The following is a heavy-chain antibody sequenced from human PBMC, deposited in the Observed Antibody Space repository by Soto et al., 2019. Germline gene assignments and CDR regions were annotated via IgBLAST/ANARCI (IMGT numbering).Heavy chain of an antibody. CDR2: ISAYNGNT. V-gene: IGHV1-18*01. CDR3: ARAWVDTMVRGANQRGYYYYGMDV. Sequence: QVQLVQSGAEVKKPGASVKVSCKASGYTFTSYGISWVRQAPGQGLEWMGWISAYNGNTNYAQKLQGRVTMTTDTSTSTAYMELRSLRSDDSAVYYCARAWVDTMVRGANQRGYYYYGMDVWGQGTTVTVSS. J-gene: IGHJ6*02. CDR1: GYTFTSYG. D-gene: IGHD3-10*01.